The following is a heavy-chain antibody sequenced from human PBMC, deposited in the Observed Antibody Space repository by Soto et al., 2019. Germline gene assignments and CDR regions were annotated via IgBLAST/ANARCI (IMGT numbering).Heavy chain of an antibody. CDR3: ARDYAGYCISTSCSPADY. CDR1: GFTFSSYG. J-gene: IGHJ4*02. D-gene: IGHD2-2*03. Sequence: QVQLVESGGGVVQPGRSLRLSCAASGFTFSSYGMHWVRQAPGKGLEWVAVIWYDGSNKYYADSVKGRFTISRDNSKNTLYLQMNCLRAEDTAVYYCARDYAGYCISTSCSPADYWGQGTLVTVSS. CDR2: IWYDGSNK. V-gene: IGHV3-33*01.